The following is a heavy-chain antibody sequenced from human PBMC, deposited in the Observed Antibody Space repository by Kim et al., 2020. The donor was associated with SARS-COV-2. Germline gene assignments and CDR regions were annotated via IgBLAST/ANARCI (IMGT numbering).Heavy chain of an antibody. Sequence: SETLSLTCTVSSSSIGSGYYWGWIRQPPGRGLEWIGSISHSGNTYYNPSLQSRITISVDTSKKQFSLNLSSVTAADTAVYYCARKVVSGWFNFDVWGQGRMVTVSS. D-gene: IGHD6-13*01. CDR3: ARKVVSGWFNFDV. CDR1: SSSIGSGYY. J-gene: IGHJ3*01. V-gene: IGHV4-38-2*02. CDR2: ISHSGNT.